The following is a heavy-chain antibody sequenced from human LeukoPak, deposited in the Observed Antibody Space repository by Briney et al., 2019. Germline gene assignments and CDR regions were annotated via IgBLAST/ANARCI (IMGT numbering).Heavy chain of an antibody. V-gene: IGHV3-23*01. D-gene: IGHD3-9*01. CDR3: AKRQQLTYYDILDY. CDR1: GFTFSSYA. Sequence: GGSLRLSCAASGFTFSSYAMSWVRQAPGKGLEWVSAISGSGGSTYYADSVRGRFTISRDNSKNTLYLQMNSLRAEDTAVYYCAKRQQLTYYDILDYWGQGTLVTVSS. J-gene: IGHJ4*02. CDR2: ISGSGGST.